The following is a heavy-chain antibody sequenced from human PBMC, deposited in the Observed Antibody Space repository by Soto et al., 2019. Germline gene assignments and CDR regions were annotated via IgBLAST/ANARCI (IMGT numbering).Heavy chain of an antibody. J-gene: IGHJ4*02. V-gene: IGHV3-30*18. CDR3: VKEGRGYGGFDPNSYFEN. CDR1: GFTFSAYG. D-gene: IGHD5-12*01. Sequence: QVQLVESAGGVVQPGTSLRLSCAASGFTFSAYGMHWVRQAPGKGLEWVAVISYDGSHKTYTDSVQGRFTISRDTSKNTLHLQTSSLGHEEPAVYYCVKEGRGYGGFDPNSYFENWGQGTLVTVSS. CDR2: ISYDGSHK.